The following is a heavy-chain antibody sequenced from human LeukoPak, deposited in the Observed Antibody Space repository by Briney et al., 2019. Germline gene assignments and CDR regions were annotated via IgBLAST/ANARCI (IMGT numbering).Heavy chain of an antibody. J-gene: IGHJ4*02. CDR3: ARSPNDYNYYFDY. V-gene: IGHV3-30-3*01. CDR2: ISYDGSNK. CDR1: GFIFSSYV. D-gene: IGHD4-11*01. Sequence: GGSLRLSCAASGFIFSSYVMQWVRQAPGKGLEWVAVISYDGSNKYYADSVKGRFTISRDNSKNTLYLQMNSLRAEDTAVYYCARSPNDYNYYFDYWGQGTLVSVSS.